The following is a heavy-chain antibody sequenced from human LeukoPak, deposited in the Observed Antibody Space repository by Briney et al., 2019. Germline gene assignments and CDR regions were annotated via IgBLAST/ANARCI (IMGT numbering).Heavy chain of an antibody. CDR3: ARATQEMATIPAFDI. D-gene: IGHD5-24*01. J-gene: IGHJ3*02. CDR2: IYTSGST. Sequence: SQTLSLTCTVSGGSISSGSYYWSWIRQPAGKGLEWIGRIYTSGSTKYNPSLKSRVTISVDTSKNQFSLKLSSVTAADTAVYYCARATQEMATIPAFDIWGQGTMVTVSS. CDR1: GGSISSGSYY. V-gene: IGHV4-61*02.